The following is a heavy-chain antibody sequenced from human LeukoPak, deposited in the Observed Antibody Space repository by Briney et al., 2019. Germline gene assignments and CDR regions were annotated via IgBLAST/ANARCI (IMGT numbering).Heavy chain of an antibody. J-gene: IGHJ4*02. Sequence: QPGGSLRLSCTASGFTFGDYAMSWFRQAPGKGLEWVGFIRSKAYGGTTEYAASVKGRFTISRDDSKSIAYLQMNSLKTEDTAVYYCTRSEQRWSLDCGGDCIYYFDYWGQGTLVTVSS. CDR3: TRSEQRWSLDCGGDCIYYFDY. D-gene: IGHD2-21*02. V-gene: IGHV3-49*03. CDR1: GFTFGDYA. CDR2: IRSKAYGGTT.